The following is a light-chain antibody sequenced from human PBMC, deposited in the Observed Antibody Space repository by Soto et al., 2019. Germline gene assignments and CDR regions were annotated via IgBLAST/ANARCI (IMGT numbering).Light chain of an antibody. Sequence: QPVLTQPASMSGSPGQSITISCTGTSSDVGGYNYVSWYQRHPGKAPKLMIYEVSNRPSGVSNRFSGSKSGNTASLTISGLQAEDEADYYCSSSTINNTVLFGGGTKLTVL. CDR2: EVS. V-gene: IGLV2-14*01. J-gene: IGLJ2*01. CDR1: SSDVGGYNY. CDR3: SSSTINNTVL.